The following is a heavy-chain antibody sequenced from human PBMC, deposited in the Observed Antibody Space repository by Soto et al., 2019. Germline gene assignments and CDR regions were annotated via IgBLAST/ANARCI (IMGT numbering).Heavy chain of an antibody. V-gene: IGHV1-18*04. J-gene: IGHJ6*02. CDR2: IGAYNGNT. Sequence: GASVKVSSKASVYTFTSYGISWLRQAPGQGLEWMGWIGAYNGNTNYAQKLQGRVTMTTDTSTSTAYMELRSLRSDDTPVHYCATDLDYYGSDVSRQGTTVTSP. CDR1: VYTFTSYG. CDR3: ATDLDYYGSDV.